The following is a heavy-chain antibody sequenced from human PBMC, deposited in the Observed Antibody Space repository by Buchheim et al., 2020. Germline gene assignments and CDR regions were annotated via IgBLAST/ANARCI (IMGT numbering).Heavy chain of an antibody. CDR2: IGSYDFGATT. J-gene: IGHJ4*02. D-gene: IGHD2-2*01. V-gene: IGHV3-49*05. CDR1: GFRFRDFA. CDR3: TRDQGRVVVPAAQRY. Sequence: EVQLVESGGDLVKPGRSLRLSCTASGFRFRDFALSWFRQAPGKGLEGVGFIGSYDFGATTEYAASVKGRFRISRDDYKSIAYLEMNSLETDDTAVYYCTRDQGRVVVPAAQRYWGQGTL.